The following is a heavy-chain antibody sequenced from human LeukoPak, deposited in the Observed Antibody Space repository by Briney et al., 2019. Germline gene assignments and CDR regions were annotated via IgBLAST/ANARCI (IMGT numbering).Heavy chain of an antibody. D-gene: IGHD1-26*01. CDR3: ARVRYSGSYWGVFDY. J-gene: IGHJ4*02. CDR2: ISSSSSTI. V-gene: IGHV3-48*01. CDR1: GFTFSSYS. Sequence: GGSLRLSCAASGFTFSSYSMNWVRQAPGKGLEWVSYISSSSSTICYADSVKGRFTISRDNAKNSLYVQMNSLRAEDTAVYYCARVRYSGSYWGVFDYWGQGTLVTVSS.